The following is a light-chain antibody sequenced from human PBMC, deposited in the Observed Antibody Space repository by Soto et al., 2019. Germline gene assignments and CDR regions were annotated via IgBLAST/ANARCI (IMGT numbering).Light chain of an antibody. J-gene: IGLJ2*01. V-gene: IGLV2-14*01. CDR2: DVS. Sequence: QAVLTQPASVSGSPGQSITISCTGTSSDVGGYNYVSWYQQHPGKAPKLMIYDVSNRPSGVSNRFSGSKSGNTASLTISGLQAEDEADSYCSSYTSSSTLPVVFGGGTKLTVL. CDR3: SSYTSSSTLPVV. CDR1: SSDVGGYNY.